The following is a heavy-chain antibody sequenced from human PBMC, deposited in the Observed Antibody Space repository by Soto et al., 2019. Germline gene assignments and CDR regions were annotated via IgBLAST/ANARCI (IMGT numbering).Heavy chain of an antibody. D-gene: IGHD3-10*01. CDR3: ARLVYDTRLNYMYFDF. J-gene: IGHJ4*02. V-gene: IGHV4-4*02. CDR1: GVSLTSGNW. CDR2: IFHDGTA. Sequence: SATLSLTCAVSGVSLTSGNWWTWVRQSPQRGLEYIGEIFHDGTANYYPSFERRVAMSVDTSRNQFSLKLTSVTAADTAVYFCARLVYDTRLNYMYFDFWGPGTLVTVS.